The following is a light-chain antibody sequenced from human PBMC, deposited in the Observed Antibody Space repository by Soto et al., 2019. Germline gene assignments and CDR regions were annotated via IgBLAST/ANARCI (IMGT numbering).Light chain of an antibody. V-gene: IGKV3-11*01. CDR1: QSISRY. Sequence: EIVMTQSPATLSVSPGERATLSCRASQSISRYLAWYQQKPGQAPRLLLYDASNRATGIPARFSGSGFGTDFTLTISSLEPEDFAVYYCQQRANWPLTFGGGTKV. CDR3: QQRANWPLT. CDR2: DAS. J-gene: IGKJ4*01.